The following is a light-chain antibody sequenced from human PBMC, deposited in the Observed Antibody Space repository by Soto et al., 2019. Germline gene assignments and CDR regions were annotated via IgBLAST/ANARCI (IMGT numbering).Light chain of an antibody. J-gene: IGLJ1*01. CDR2: EVS. CDR3: LSYADTAYV. Sequence: QSALTQPASVSESPGQSISISCGGGRNDIGTYNLVSWYQQHPGKAPKLIIYEVSERPSGVPDRFSGSKSGNTAFLTVSGLQAEDEADYYCLSYADTAYVFGTGTKVTVL. CDR1: RNDIGTYNL. V-gene: IGLV2-23*02.